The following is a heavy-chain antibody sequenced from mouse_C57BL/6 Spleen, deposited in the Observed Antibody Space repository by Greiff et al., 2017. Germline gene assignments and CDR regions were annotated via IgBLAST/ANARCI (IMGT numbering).Heavy chain of an antibody. CDR2: IYPRDGST. Sequence: VQLQQSDAELVKPGASVTISCKVSGYTFTDHSIHWMKQRPGQGLEWIGYIYPRDGSTKYNGKFKGKATMTADKSSSTAYMQLNSLTSEDSAVYFCAREDYGYALEDWGQGTSVTVSS. CDR3: AREDYGYALED. J-gene: IGHJ4*01. V-gene: IGHV1-78*01. D-gene: IGHD2-4*01. CDR1: GYTFTDHS.